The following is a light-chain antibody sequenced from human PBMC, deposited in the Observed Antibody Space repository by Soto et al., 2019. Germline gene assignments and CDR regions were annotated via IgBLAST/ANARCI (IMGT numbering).Light chain of an antibody. CDR2: QVS. CDR1: SSDVGNYNY. CDR3: SSYTTSSTLYV. V-gene: IGLV2-14*01. J-gene: IGLJ1*01. Sequence: QSVLTQPASVSGSPGQSITISCTGTSSDVGNYNYVSWYQQHPGKAPQLMIFQVSNRASGVSNRFSGSKSGDTASLTISGLQAEDEADYYCSSYTTSSTLYVFGNGTKVTLL.